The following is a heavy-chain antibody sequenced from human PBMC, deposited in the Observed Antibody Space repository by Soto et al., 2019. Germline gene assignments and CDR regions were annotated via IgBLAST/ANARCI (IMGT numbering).Heavy chain of an antibody. D-gene: IGHD3-22*01. CDR1: GFTFSGSA. V-gene: IGHV3-73*02. J-gene: IGHJ6*02. Sequence: EVQLVESGGGLVQPGGSLKLSCAASGFTFSGSAVHWVRQASGKGLEWVGHIRRKVNNYATAYAASVKGRFTISRDDSKNTAYLQMNSLKTEDTAVYYCSRHEGQVTTNVWGQGTTVTVSS. CDR3: SRHEGQVTTNV. CDR2: IRRKVNNYAT.